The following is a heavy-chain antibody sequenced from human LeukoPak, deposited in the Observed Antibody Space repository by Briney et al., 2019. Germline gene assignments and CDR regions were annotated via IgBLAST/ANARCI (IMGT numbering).Heavy chain of an antibody. CDR3: ARTKYYYDSSGYYFDY. Sequence: SGPALVKPIQTLTLTCTFSGFSLSTSGMCVSWIRQPPGKALEWLARIDWDDDKYYSTSLKTRLTISKDTSKNQVVLTMTNMDPVDTATYYCARTKYYYDSSGYYFDYWGQGTLVTVSS. CDR1: GFSLSTSGMC. V-gene: IGHV2-70*11. J-gene: IGHJ4*02. D-gene: IGHD3-22*01. CDR2: IDWDDDK.